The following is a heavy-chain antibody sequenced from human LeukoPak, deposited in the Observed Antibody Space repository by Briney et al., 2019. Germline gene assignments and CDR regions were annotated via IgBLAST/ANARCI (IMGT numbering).Heavy chain of an antibody. V-gene: IGHV4-4*02. J-gene: IGHJ3*02. CDR1: GGSISSPNW. CDR2: NYGSGST. CDR3: ARVRYSGSYYGHDAFDI. Sequence: SETLSLTCAVSGGSISSPNWWTWVRQPPGKGLEWIGDNYGSGSTNYNPSLKSRVTMSVDKSKNQFSLKMTSVTAADTAVYYCARVRYSGSYYGHDAFDIWGQGTMVTVSS. D-gene: IGHD1-26*01.